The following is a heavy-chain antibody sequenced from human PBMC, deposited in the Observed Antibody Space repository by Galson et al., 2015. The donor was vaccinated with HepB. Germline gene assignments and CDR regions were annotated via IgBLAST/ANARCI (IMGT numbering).Heavy chain of an antibody. CDR2: VSGSGGST. Sequence: SLRLSCAGSGFTFSSYAMSWVRQAPGKGPEWVSGVSGSGGSTYYADSVKGRFTISRDNSKNTLYLQMNSLRAEDTAVYYCARDPQQALYYASGMYFDYWGQGTLVTVSS. V-gene: IGHV3-23*01. CDR1: GFTFSSYA. J-gene: IGHJ4*02. CDR3: ARDPQQALYYASGMYFDY. D-gene: IGHD3-10*01.